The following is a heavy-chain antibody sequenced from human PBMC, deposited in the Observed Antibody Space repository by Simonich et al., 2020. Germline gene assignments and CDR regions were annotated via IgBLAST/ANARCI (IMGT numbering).Heavy chain of an antibody. CDR2: ISYDGSNK. V-gene: IGHV3-30*07. D-gene: IGHD7-27*01. CDR3: AREDLTGDAFDI. J-gene: IGHJ3*02. CDR1: GFTFSCCA. Sequence: QVQLVESGGGVVQPGRSLRLSCAASGFTFSCCAMHGVRQGPGKGLEGGAVISYDGSNKYYADSVKGRFTISRDNSKNTLYLQMNSLRAEDTAVYYCAREDLTGDAFDIWGQGTMVTVSS.